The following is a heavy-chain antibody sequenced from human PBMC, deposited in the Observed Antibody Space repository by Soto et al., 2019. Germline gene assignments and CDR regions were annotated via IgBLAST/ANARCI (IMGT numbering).Heavy chain of an antibody. D-gene: IGHD2-8*01. J-gene: IGHJ5*02. Sequence: SEALSLTCAVSGGTFSTARHSWNWILQPPGKGLEWIGFFHHGGSTSYNPSHKSRVTMSVDRSKHQFSLKLTSVTVADTAVYYCAREGECAYGGCYGNWLDPWGQGILVT. CDR1: GGTFSTARHS. CDR3: AREGECAYGGCYGNWLDP. V-gene: IGHV4-30-2*01. CDR2: FHHGGST.